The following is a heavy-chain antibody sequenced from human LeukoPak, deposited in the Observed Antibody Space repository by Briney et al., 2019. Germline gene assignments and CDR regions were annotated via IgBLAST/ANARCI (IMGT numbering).Heavy chain of an antibody. Sequence: PGGSLRLSCAASGFTFSSYEMIWVRQAPGKALEWVSYISSSGSTIYYADSVKGRFTISRDNSKNTLYLQMNSLRVEDTAVYYCAKIAETSGSYGQGYDYWGQGTLVTVSS. CDR2: ISSSGSTI. V-gene: IGHV3-48*03. D-gene: IGHD1-26*01. J-gene: IGHJ4*02. CDR1: GFTFSSYE. CDR3: AKIAETSGSYGQGYDY.